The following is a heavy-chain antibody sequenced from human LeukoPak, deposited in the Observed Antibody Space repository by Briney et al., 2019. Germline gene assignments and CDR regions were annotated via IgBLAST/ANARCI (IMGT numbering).Heavy chain of an antibody. Sequence: GGSLRLSCAASEFSVGSNYMTWVRQAPGKGLEWVAFIRYDGSNKYYADSVKGRFTISRDNSKNTLYLQMNSLRAEDTAVYYCAKDLGSGYGLDYWGQGTLVTVSS. CDR3: AKDLGSGYGLDY. J-gene: IGHJ4*02. V-gene: IGHV3-30*02. CDR2: IRYDGSNK. CDR1: EFSVGSNY. D-gene: IGHD5-12*01.